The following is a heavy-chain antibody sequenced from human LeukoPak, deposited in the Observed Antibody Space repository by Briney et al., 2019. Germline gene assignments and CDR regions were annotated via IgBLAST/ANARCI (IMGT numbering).Heavy chain of an antibody. V-gene: IGHV4-38-2*02. J-gene: IGHJ4*02. Sequence: PSETLSLTCTVSGYSVSSGYYWGWIRQPPGKGLEWIGSIYYSGSTYYNPSLKSRVTISIDTSKNQFSLKLSSVTAADTAVYYCAREIVTPKYYFDYWGQGTLVTVSS. CDR1: GYSVSSGYY. CDR3: AREIVTPKYYFDY. CDR2: IYYSGST. D-gene: IGHD2-21*02.